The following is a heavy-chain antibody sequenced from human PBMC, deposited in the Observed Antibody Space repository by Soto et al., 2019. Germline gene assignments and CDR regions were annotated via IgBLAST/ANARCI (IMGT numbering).Heavy chain of an antibody. D-gene: IGHD3-10*01. CDR2: ISYDETNK. CDR1: GFTFSNYA. Sequence: LRLSCAASGFTFSNYAMHWVRQAPGKGLEWVAVISYDETNKYYADSVKGRFTISRDNSKNTLYLQMNSLRAEDTAVYYWARVRGDFFGDYFDYWGQGTLVTVSS. CDR3: ARVRGDFFGDYFDY. V-gene: IGHV3-30-3*01. J-gene: IGHJ4*02.